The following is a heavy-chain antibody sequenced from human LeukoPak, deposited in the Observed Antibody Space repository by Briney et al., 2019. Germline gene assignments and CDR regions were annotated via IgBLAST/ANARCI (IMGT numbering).Heavy chain of an antibody. CDR3: VKERGPFDAFDV. V-gene: IGHV3-33*06. CDR2: IWSDGNNK. CDR1: GFTFSTYG. Sequence: GGTLRLSCAATGFTFSTYGMHWVRQAPGKGLEWVAVIWSDGNNKFYADSVKGRFTFSRDNSRNTLSLQMNSLGADDTAVYYCVKERGPFDAFDVWGQGTMVTVSS. J-gene: IGHJ3*01.